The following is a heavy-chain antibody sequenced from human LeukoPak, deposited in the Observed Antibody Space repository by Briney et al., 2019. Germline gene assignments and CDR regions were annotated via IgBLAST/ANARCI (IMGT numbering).Heavy chain of an antibody. V-gene: IGHV4-34*01. Sequence: SETLSLTCAVYGGSFSGYYWSWIRQPPGKGLEWIGEINHSGSTNYNPSLKSRVTISVDTSKNQFSLKLSSVTAADTAAYYCARGSYGYIDHWGQGLLVTVSS. D-gene: IGHD3-16*01. CDR3: ARGSYGYIDH. J-gene: IGHJ4*02. CDR2: INHSGST. CDR1: GGSFSGYY.